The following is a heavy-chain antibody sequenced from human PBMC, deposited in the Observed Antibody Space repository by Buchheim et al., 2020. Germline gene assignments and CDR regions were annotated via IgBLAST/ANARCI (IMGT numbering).Heavy chain of an antibody. D-gene: IGHD3-3*01. CDR1: GFTFSSYA. Sequence: QVQLVESGGGVVQPGRSLRLSRAASGFTFSSYAMHWVRQAPGKGLEWVAVISYDGSNKYYADSVKGRFTIYRDNSKNTLYLQMNSLRAEDTAVYYCARDLRFLEWPPCCMDVWGQGTT. CDR3: ARDLRFLEWPPCCMDV. V-gene: IGHV3-30*04. CDR2: ISYDGSNK. J-gene: IGHJ6*02.